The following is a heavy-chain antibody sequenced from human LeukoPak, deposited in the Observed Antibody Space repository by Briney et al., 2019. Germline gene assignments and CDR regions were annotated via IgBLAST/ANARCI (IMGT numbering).Heavy chain of an antibody. Sequence: GESLKISCKGSGYSFTSYWIGWVRQMPGKGLEGMGIIYPGDSDTRYSPSFQGQVTISADKSISTAYLQWSSLKASDTAMYYCARWEATTVGLGAPAAFDYWGQGTLVTVSS. D-gene: IGHD4-23*01. CDR2: IYPGDSDT. CDR1: GYSFTSYW. J-gene: IGHJ4*02. CDR3: ARWEATTVGLGAPAAFDY. V-gene: IGHV5-51*01.